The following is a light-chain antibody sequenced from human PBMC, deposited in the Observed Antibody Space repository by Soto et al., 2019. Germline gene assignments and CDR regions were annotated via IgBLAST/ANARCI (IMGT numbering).Light chain of an antibody. J-gene: IGKJ1*01. V-gene: IGKV1-5*01. Sequence: DIQLTQSPSTLSASVGDRVTLTCRAAHSLNSRLAWYQHRPGKAPRLLIYDASTLESGVPSRFSGSASGTEFTITINNLQPDDLATYICQQYKSYSTFGRGTKVDIK. CDR3: QQYKSYST. CDR2: DAS. CDR1: HSLNSR.